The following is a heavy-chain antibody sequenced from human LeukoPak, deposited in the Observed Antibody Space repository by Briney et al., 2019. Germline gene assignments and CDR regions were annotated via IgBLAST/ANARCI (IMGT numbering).Heavy chain of an antibody. Sequence: PGGTLRLSCAASGFTFSSYAMSWVRQPPGKGLEWVSAISGSGGSTYYADSVKGRFTISRDNSTNRRYLQMNRLRAEDTAVYYCAKEVATILYGMDVWGKGTTVTVSS. CDR2: ISGSGGST. CDR3: AKEVATILYGMDV. V-gene: IGHV3-23*01. J-gene: IGHJ6*01. D-gene: IGHD5-12*01. CDR1: GFTFSSYA.